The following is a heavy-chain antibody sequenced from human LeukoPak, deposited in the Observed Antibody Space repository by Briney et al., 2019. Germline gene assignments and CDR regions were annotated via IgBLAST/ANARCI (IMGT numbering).Heavy chain of an antibody. D-gene: IGHD3-10*01. CDR1: GGTFNGYY. J-gene: IGHJ4*02. CDR2: ITPTGGT. V-gene: IGHV4-34*01. Sequence: SETLSLTCAVFGGTFNGYYWSWIRQSPGKGLEWIGEITPTGGTNYNPSLRSRVTISVDASNNQFSLKLTSLTAADTTVYYCARRGFLGSGTLAFGYRGQGTLVTVSS. CDR3: ARRGFLGSGTLAFGY.